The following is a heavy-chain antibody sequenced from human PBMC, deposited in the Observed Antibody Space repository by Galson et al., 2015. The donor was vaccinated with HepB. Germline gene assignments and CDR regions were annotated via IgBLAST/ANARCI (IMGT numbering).Heavy chain of an antibody. D-gene: IGHD3-22*01. CDR3: AREYYDSSGYYLGAFDI. V-gene: IGHV1-69*10. CDR2: IIPILGIA. Sequence: SVKVSCKASGGTFSSYAISWVRQAPGQGLEWMGGIIPILGIANYAQKFQGRVTITADKSTSTAYMELSSLRSEDTAVYYCAREYYDSSGYYLGAFDIWGQGTMVTVSS. J-gene: IGHJ3*02. CDR1: GGTFSSYA.